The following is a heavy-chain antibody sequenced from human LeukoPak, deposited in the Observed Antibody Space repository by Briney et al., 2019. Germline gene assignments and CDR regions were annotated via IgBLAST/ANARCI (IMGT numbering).Heavy chain of an antibody. CDR3: ASPGYCSGGSCLDGMDV. CDR1: GGSISSSSYY. J-gene: IGHJ6*02. V-gene: IGHV4-39*01. Sequence: PSETLSLTCTVSGGSISSSSYYWGWIRQPPGKGLEWIGSIYYSGSTYYNPSLKSRVTISVDTSKNQFSLKLSPVTAADTAVYYCASPGYCSGGSCLDGMDVWGQGTTVTVSS. D-gene: IGHD2-15*01. CDR2: IYYSGST.